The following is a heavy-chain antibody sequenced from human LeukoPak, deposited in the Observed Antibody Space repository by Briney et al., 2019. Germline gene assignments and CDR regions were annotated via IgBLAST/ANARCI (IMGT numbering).Heavy chain of an antibody. CDR2: IYYSGST. V-gene: IGHV4-59*08. D-gene: IGHD4-11*01. CDR3: ARQQGLQYYYGMDV. CDR1: GGSISSYY. J-gene: IGHJ6*02. Sequence: SETLSLTCTVSGGSISSYYWSWIRQPPGKGLEWIGYIYYSGSTNYNPSLKSRVTISVDTSKNQFSLKLSSVTAADTAVYYGARQQGLQYYYGMDVWGQGTTVTVSS.